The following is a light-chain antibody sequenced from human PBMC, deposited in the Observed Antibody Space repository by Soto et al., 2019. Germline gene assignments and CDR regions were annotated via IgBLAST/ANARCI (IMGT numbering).Light chain of an antibody. CDR2: WAS. V-gene: IGKV4-1*01. J-gene: IGKJ4*01. Sequence: DIVMTQSPDSLAVSLGERATINCKSNQSVLDTSNNVNYLAWYQQKPGQPPKLLIYWASTRESGVPDRFSGSGSGTDFTLIISSMQAADVAVYYCQQSYRMLLTFGGGTKVEIK. CDR1: QSVLDTSNNVNY. CDR3: QQSYRMLLT.